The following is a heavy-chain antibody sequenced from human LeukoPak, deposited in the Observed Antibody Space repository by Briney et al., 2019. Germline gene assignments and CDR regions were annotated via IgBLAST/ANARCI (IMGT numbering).Heavy chain of an antibody. D-gene: IGHD6-19*01. CDR2: ISGSGGTT. CDR1: GFTFSSYA. J-gene: IGHJ4*02. V-gene: IGHV3-23*01. Sequence: GGSLSLSCAASGFTFSSYAMTWVRQAPRKGLEWLSSISGSGGTTYYADSVKGRFTFPRDNSKSTLYLQMNGLRAEDTAVYYCATRIIDSSGWSRRDYWGQGTLVTVTS. CDR3: ATRIIDSSGWSRRDY.